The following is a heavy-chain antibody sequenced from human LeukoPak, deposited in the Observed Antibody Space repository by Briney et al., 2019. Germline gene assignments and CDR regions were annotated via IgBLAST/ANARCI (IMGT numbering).Heavy chain of an antibody. Sequence: SETLSLTCTVSGGSISSSSYYWGWIRQPPGKGLEWIGSIYYSGSTYYNPSLKSRVTISVDTSKNQFSLKLSSVTAADTAVYYCARWEAGMVCNWFDPWGQGTLVTVSS. J-gene: IGHJ5*02. V-gene: IGHV4-39*01. CDR3: ARWEAGMVCNWFDP. CDR1: GGSISSSSYY. CDR2: IYYSGST. D-gene: IGHD3-3*01.